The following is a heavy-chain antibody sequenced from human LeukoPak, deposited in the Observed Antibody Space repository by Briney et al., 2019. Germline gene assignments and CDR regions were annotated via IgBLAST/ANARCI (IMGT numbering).Heavy chain of an antibody. D-gene: IGHD4-17*01. CDR2: IYASGST. Sequence: SQTLSLTCTVSGGSINSGTYYWSWIRQPAGKGLEWIGRIYASGSTNYNPSLKSRVTISVDTSKNQFSLKLSSVTAADTAVYYCARQDYVEFDPWGQGTLVTVSS. CDR3: ARQDYVEFDP. CDR1: GGSINSGTYY. V-gene: IGHV4-61*02. J-gene: IGHJ5*02.